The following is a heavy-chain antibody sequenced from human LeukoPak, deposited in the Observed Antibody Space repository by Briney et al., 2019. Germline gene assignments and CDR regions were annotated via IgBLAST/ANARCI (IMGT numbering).Heavy chain of an antibody. Sequence: GGSLRLSCAASGFTFSDYSMNWVRQAPGKGLEWVSSISSTSSYMYYAGSVKGRFTISRDNAKNSLYLQMNSLRAEDTAVYYCARGGQYDTLTADYWGQGTLVTVSS. V-gene: IGHV3-21*01. J-gene: IGHJ4*02. CDR3: ARGGQYDTLTADY. D-gene: IGHD3-9*01. CDR2: ISSTSSYM. CDR1: GFTFSDYS.